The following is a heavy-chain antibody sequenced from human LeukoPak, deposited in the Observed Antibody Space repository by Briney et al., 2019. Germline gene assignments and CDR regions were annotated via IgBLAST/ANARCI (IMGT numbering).Heavy chain of an antibody. Sequence: GGSLRLSCAASGFTFSSYAMSWVRQAPGKGLEWVSAISGSGGSTYYADSVKGRFTISKDNSKNTLYLQMNSLRAEDTAVYYCAKDHRGLQAFDYWGQGTLVTVSS. J-gene: IGHJ4*02. V-gene: IGHV3-23*01. CDR3: AKDHRGLQAFDY. CDR1: GFTFSSYA. CDR2: ISGSGGST.